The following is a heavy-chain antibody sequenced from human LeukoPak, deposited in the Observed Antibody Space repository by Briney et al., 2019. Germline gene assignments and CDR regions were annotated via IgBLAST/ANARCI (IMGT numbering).Heavy chain of an antibody. J-gene: IGHJ4*02. CDR2: ISSSGSTI. D-gene: IGHD3-10*01. CDR3: ARDFGSHYYGSGSYYNEGGNY. V-gene: IGHV3-11*01. CDR1: GFTFSDYY. Sequence: GGSLRLSCAASGFTFSDYYMSWIRQAPGKGLEWVSYISSSGSTIYYADSVKGRFTISRDNAKNSLYLQMNSLRAEDAAVYYCARDFGSHYYGSGSYYNEGGNYWGQGTLVTVSS.